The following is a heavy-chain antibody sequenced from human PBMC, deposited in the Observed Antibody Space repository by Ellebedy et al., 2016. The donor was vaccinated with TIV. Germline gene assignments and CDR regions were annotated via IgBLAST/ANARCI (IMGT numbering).Heavy chain of an antibody. V-gene: IGHV3-30*18. CDR1: GFTFSSYG. CDR3: AKDTDSSGWDYYYYGMDV. D-gene: IGHD6-19*01. CDR2: ISYDGSNK. J-gene: IGHJ6*02. Sequence: GESLKISXAASGFTFSSYGMHWVRQAPGKGLEWVAVISYDGSNKYYADSVKGRFTISRDNSKNTLYLQMNSLRAEDTAVYYCAKDTDSSGWDYYYYGMDVWGQGTTVTVSS.